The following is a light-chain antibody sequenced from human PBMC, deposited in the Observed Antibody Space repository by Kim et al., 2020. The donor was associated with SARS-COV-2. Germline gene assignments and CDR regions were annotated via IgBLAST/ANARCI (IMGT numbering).Light chain of an antibody. V-gene: IGKV3-20*01. J-gene: IGKJ1*01. Sequence: LSPGERRTLSCRASQSVSSSYLAWYQQKPGQAPRILIYGASSRATAIPDRFSGSGSGTDFTLTISRLEPEDFAVYYCHHYGSSRTFGQGTKVEIK. CDR2: GAS. CDR1: QSVSSSY. CDR3: HHYGSSRT.